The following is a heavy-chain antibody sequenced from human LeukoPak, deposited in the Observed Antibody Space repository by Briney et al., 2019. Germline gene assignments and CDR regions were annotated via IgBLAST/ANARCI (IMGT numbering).Heavy chain of an antibody. D-gene: IGHD3-3*02. CDR2: IKEDGSDK. Sequence: GGSLRLSCTASGFTFSTYAMMWVRQAPGKGLEWVADIKEDGSDKYYGDSVKVRFTISRDNAKNSVYLQMNSLSPEDTAIYFCATLAFDSWGRGTLVTVSS. CDR3: ATLAFDS. V-gene: IGHV3-7*01. CDR1: GFTFSTYA. J-gene: IGHJ4*02.